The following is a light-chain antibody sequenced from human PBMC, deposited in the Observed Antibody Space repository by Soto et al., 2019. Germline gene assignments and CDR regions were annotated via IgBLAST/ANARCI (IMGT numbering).Light chain of an antibody. Sequence: EIVMTQSPATLSVSPGERATLSCRASQSVSSNLAWYQQKPGQAPRLLIYGASTRATGIPARFSGSGSGTDFTSTISTLQSEAFAVYYCQQYNNCPPWTFGQGAKVEIK. CDR2: GAS. CDR3: QQYNNCPPWT. J-gene: IGKJ1*01. V-gene: IGKV3-15*01. CDR1: QSVSSN.